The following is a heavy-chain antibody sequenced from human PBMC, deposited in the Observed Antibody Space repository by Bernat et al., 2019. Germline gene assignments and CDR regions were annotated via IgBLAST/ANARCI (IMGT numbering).Heavy chain of an antibody. CDR1: GFTFSSYG. J-gene: IGHJ4*02. D-gene: IGHD5-12*01. Sequence: QVQLVESGGGVVQPGRSLRLSCAASGFTFSSYGRHWVRQAPGKGLEWVAGISNDGSNKYYADSMKGRFTISRDNSKNTLYLQMNSLRAEDTAVYYCAKDPGYSGYDWSDYWGQGTLITDSS. CDR3: AKDPGYSGYDWSDY. V-gene: IGHV3-30*18. CDR2: ISNDGSNK.